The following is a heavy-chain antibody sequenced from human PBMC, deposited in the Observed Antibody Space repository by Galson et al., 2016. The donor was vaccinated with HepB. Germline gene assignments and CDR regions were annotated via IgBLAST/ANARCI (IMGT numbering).Heavy chain of an antibody. Sequence: SVKVSCKASGYTFTTYGFSWVRQAPGQGLEWMGWISGKNGNTNYAQKFQGRVTMTTDTSTSTAYMELRSLRCDDTAVYYCAREGVWGVWGQGTLVTVSS. CDR3: AREGVWGV. J-gene: IGHJ4*02. V-gene: IGHV1-18*01. CDR1: GYTFTTYG. D-gene: IGHD3-16*01. CDR2: ISGKNGNT.